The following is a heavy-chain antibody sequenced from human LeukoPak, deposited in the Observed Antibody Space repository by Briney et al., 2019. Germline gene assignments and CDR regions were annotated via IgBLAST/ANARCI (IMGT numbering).Heavy chain of an antibody. CDR3: ASGAAAGMSLNY. Sequence: PSKTLSLTCTVSGGSISSYYWSWIRQPPGKGLEWIGYIYYSGSTNYNPSPKSRVTISVDTSKNQFSLKLSSVTAADTAVYYCASGAAAGMSLNYWGQGTLVTVSS. J-gene: IGHJ4*02. D-gene: IGHD6-13*01. CDR1: GGSISSYY. CDR2: IYYSGST. V-gene: IGHV4-59*01.